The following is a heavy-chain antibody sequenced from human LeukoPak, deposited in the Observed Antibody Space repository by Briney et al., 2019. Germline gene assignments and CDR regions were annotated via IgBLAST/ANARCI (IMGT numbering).Heavy chain of an antibody. D-gene: IGHD3-22*01. CDR2: ITRSSIYI. Sequence: GGSLRLSCAASGFTFSSYSMTWVRQAPGKGLEGVSSITRSSIYIYYADSVKGRFTISRDNAKNLLYLQMNSLRAEDTAVYYCARDRYDSSGYYCVSDYWGQGILVTVSS. CDR3: ARDRYDSSGYYCVSDY. J-gene: IGHJ4*02. CDR1: GFTFSSYS. V-gene: IGHV3-21*06.